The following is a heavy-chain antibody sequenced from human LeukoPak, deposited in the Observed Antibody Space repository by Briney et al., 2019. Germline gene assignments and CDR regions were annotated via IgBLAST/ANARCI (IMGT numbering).Heavy chain of an antibody. Sequence: SETLSLTCAVYGGSFSGHYWTWIRQPPGKGLEWIGEINHGGSTNYNPSLKSRVTISIDTSKNQFSLKLSSVTAADTAVYYCARYLDYGGNSRVFQHWGQGTLVTVSS. V-gene: IGHV4-34*01. D-gene: IGHD4-23*01. CDR3: ARYLDYGGNSRVFQH. CDR2: INHGGST. CDR1: GGSFSGHY. J-gene: IGHJ1*01.